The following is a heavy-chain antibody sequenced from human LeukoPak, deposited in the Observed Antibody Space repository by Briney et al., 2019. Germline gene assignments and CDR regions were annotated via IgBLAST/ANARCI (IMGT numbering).Heavy chain of an antibody. D-gene: IGHD6-25*01. CDR2: ISGSGGNT. Sequence: AGSLRLSCAASGFTFSVYAMSWVRQAPGKGLEWVSAISGSGGNTYYADSVKGRFTISRDNSKNTLYLQMNSLRAGDTAAYYCARDRGRYYMDVWGKGTTVTISS. CDR3: ARDRGRYYMDV. J-gene: IGHJ6*03. CDR1: GFTFSVYA. V-gene: IGHV3-23*01.